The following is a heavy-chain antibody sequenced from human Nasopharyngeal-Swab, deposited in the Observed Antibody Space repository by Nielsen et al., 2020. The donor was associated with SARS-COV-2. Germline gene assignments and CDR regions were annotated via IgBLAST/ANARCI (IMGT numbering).Heavy chain of an antibody. D-gene: IGHD3-22*01. CDR1: GGSISGYY. Sequence: SETLSLTCTVSGGSISGYYWSWIRQPPGKGLEWIGSIYYSGSTYYNPSLKSRVTISVDTSKNQFSLKLSSVTAADTAVYYCARHYYDSSGYYSGPIYYFDYWGQGTLVTVSS. CDR3: ARHYYDSSGYYSGPIYYFDY. V-gene: IGHV4-59*05. CDR2: IYYSGST. J-gene: IGHJ4*02.